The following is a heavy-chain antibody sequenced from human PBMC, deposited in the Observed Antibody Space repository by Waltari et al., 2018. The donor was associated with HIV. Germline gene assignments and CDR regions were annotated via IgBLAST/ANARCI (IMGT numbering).Heavy chain of an antibody. V-gene: IGHV1-46*01. Sequence: QVQLVLSGDEVKKPGASVKVSCKASGSTFTNFYMHWVRQAPGQGLDWMGIIDPSGGRTVYARKFQCRVTMTRDTSTSTLYMELSSLRSEDTAVYYCARGFSGFDYWGQGTLVTVSS. CDR3: ARGFSGFDY. CDR2: IDPSGGRT. CDR1: GSTFTNFY. J-gene: IGHJ4*02.